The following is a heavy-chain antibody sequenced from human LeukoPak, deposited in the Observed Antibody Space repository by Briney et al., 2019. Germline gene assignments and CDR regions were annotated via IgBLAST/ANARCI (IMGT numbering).Heavy chain of an antibody. J-gene: IGHJ2*01. Sequence: GGSLRLSCAASGFTFDDYAMHWVRQAPGKGLEWVSLISGDGGSTYYADSVKGRFTISRDNGKNSLYLQMNSLRTEDTALYYCATSDYGGPYWYFDLWGRGTLVTVSS. CDR1: GFTFDDYA. CDR2: ISGDGGST. D-gene: IGHD4-23*01. V-gene: IGHV3-43*02. CDR3: ATSDYGGPYWYFDL.